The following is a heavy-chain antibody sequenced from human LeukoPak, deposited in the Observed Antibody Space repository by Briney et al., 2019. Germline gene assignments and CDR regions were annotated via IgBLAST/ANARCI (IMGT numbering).Heavy chain of an antibody. Sequence: SEPLSLTCSVSGGSFSSHFWSWIRQSPGKGPEWVGYVFSTGSASYNPSLESRVSISIDTSKNQFSLKLSSVTAADTAVYYCARCTGYYYLMDVWGQGTTVTVSS. CDR3: ARCTGYYYLMDV. CDR1: GGSFSSHF. J-gene: IGHJ6*02. D-gene: IGHD1-1*01. CDR2: VFSTGSA. V-gene: IGHV4-4*08.